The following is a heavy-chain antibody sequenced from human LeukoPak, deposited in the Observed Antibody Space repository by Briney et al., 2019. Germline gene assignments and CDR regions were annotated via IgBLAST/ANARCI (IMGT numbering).Heavy chain of an antibody. CDR2: SWSEGSYK. J-gene: IGHJ4*02. D-gene: IGHD6-19*01. V-gene: IGHV3-30*02. Sequence: GGSLRLSCAASGFTFSFYGMHWVRQAPGKGLEWVAFSWSEGSYKEYADSVKGRFTISRDNSKNTLYLQMNSLRAEDTAVYYCAKALFSSGWYVCDYWGQGTLVTVSS. CDR1: GFTFSFYG. CDR3: AKALFSSGWYVCDY.